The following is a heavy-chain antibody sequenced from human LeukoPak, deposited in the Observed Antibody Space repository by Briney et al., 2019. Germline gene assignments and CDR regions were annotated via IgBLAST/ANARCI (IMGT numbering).Heavy chain of an antibody. CDR1: GFTFSSYW. V-gene: IGHV3-74*01. Sequence: PGGSLRLSCAASGFTFSSYWMHWVRPAPGKGLVWVSRIKSDGSTNYADSVKGRFTISRDNAKNTLSLQMNSLRAEDTGVYYCARAPSEIGGYYPEYFRHWGQGTLVTVSS. CDR3: ARAPSEIGGYYPEYFRH. J-gene: IGHJ1*01. D-gene: IGHD3-22*01. CDR2: IKSDGST.